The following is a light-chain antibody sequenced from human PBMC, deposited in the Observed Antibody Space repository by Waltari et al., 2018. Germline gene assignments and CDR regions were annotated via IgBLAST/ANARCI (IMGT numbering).Light chain of an antibody. CDR1: QSVSSY. CDR3: QQRSNWPYT. CDR2: DAA. Sequence: EIVLTQSPATLSLSPGERATLSCRASQSVSSYLAWYQQKPGQAPRRLIYDAANKATGSPARFSGSGSGTDFTLTISSLEPEDFAVYYCQQRSNWPYTFGQGTKL. V-gene: IGKV3-11*01. J-gene: IGKJ2*01.